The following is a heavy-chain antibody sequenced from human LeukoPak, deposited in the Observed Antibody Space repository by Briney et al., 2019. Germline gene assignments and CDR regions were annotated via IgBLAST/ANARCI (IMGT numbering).Heavy chain of an antibody. CDR3: ATRMEGELSAPFDH. CDR2: IRYDGSNK. D-gene: IGHD3-16*02. CDR1: GFTFSSYG. J-gene: IGHJ4*02. Sequence: GGSLRLSCAASGFTFSSYGMHWIRQAPGKGLEWVAFIRYDGSNKYYADSVKGRFTISRDNSKNTLYLQMNSLRAEDTAVYYCATRMEGELSAPFDHWGQGTRVTVSS. V-gene: IGHV3-30*02.